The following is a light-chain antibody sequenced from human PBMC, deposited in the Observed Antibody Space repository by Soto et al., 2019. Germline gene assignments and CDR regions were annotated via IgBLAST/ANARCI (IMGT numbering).Light chain of an antibody. CDR2: GAS. CDR1: QSVSSNF. CDR3: QQYGSSPIT. J-gene: IGKJ5*01. V-gene: IGKV3-20*01. Sequence: EIVLTQSPGTLSLPPGERATLSCRASQSVSSNFLAWYQQKPGQAPRLLIYGASGRATGIPDRFSGSGSGTGFTLTISRLEPEDFAVYYCQQYGSSPITFGQGTRLEIK.